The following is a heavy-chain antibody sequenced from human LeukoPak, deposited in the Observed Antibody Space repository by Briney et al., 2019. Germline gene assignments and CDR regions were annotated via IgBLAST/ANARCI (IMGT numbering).Heavy chain of an antibody. D-gene: IGHD3-10*01. Sequence: PSETLSLTCTVSGGSISSYYWSWIRQPPGKGLEWIGYIYYSGSTNYNPSLKSRVTISVDTSKNQFSLKLSSVTAADTAVYYCARGRAYYYGSGREAKNDAFDIWGQGTMVTVSS. CDR3: ARGRAYYYGSGREAKNDAFDI. V-gene: IGHV4-59*01. CDR1: GGSISSYY. J-gene: IGHJ3*02. CDR2: IYYSGST.